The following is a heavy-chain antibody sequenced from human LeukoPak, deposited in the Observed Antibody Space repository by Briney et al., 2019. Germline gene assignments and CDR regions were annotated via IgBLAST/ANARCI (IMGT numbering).Heavy chain of an antibody. D-gene: IGHD6-19*01. CDR3: ARHGWAVAGTGVWYFDY. CDR1: GGSISSGGYY. V-gene: IGHV4-31*03. J-gene: IGHJ4*02. Sequence: PSETLSLTCTVSGGSISSGGYYWSWIRQHPGKGLEWIGYIYYSGSTYYNPSLKSRVTISVDTSKNQFSLKLSSVTAADTAVYYCARHGWAVAGTGVWYFDYWGQGTLVTVSS. CDR2: IYYSGST.